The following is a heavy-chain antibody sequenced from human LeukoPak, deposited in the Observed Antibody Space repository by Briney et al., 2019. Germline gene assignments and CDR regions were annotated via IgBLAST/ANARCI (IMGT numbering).Heavy chain of an antibody. Sequence: ASVKVSRKASGGTFSSYAISWVRQAPGQGLEWMGRIIPIFGIEKYAQKFQGRVTITADKSTSTAYMELSSLRSEDTAVYYCASEPYSGYDERNAIDIWGQGTMVTVSS. J-gene: IGHJ3*02. CDR3: ASEPYSGYDERNAIDI. V-gene: IGHV1-69*04. CDR1: GGTFSSYA. CDR2: IIPIFGIE. D-gene: IGHD5-12*01.